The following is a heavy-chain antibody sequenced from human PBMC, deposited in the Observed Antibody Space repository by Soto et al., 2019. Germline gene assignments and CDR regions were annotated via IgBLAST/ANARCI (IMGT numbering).Heavy chain of an antibody. CDR3: ARPHKPDSSGWYYFDY. CDR2: ISYDGSNK. CDR1: GFTFSSYA. V-gene: IGHV3-30-3*01. J-gene: IGHJ4*02. D-gene: IGHD6-19*01. Sequence: GGSLRLSCAASGFTFSSYAMHWVRQAPGKGLEWVAVISYDGSNKYYADSVKGRFTISRDNSKNTLYLQMNSLRAEDTAVYYCARPHKPDSSGWYYFDYWGQGTLVTVSS.